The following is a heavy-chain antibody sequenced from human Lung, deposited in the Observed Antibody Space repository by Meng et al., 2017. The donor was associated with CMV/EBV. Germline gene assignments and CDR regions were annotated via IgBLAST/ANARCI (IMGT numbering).Heavy chain of an antibody. CDR1: GYTFTGYY. D-gene: IGHD2-2*01. Sequence: ASXXVSXKASGYTFTGYYMHWVRQAPGQGLEWMGWINPNSGGTNYAQKFQGRVTMTRDTSISTAYMELSRLRSDDTAVYYCARDRVPAAFRDYGMDVWGQGTTVT. J-gene: IGHJ6*01. CDR3: ARDRVPAAFRDYGMDV. CDR2: INPNSGGT. V-gene: IGHV1-2*02.